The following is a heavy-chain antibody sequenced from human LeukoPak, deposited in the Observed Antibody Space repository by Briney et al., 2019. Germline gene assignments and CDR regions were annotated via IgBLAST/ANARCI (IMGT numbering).Heavy chain of an antibody. CDR3: ARDREVTRYTFDI. J-gene: IGHJ3*02. Sequence: ASVKVSRKASGYTFTGYYMHWVRQAPGQGLEWMGWINPNSGGTNYAQKFQGRVTMTRDTSISTAYMELSRLRSDDTAVYYCARDREVTRYTFDIWGQGTMGSVSS. CDR2: INPNSGGT. D-gene: IGHD4-23*01. CDR1: GYTFTGYY. V-gene: IGHV1-2*02.